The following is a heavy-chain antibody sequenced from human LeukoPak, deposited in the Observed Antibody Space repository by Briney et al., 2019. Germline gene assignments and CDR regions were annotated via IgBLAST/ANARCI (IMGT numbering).Heavy chain of an antibody. CDR2: SNK. Sequence: SNKYYADSVKGRFTISRDNSKNTLYLQMNSLRAEDTAVYYCARESTRSVDYWGQGTLVTVSS. J-gene: IGHJ4*02. CDR3: ARESTRSVDY. V-gene: IGHV3-30*07. D-gene: IGHD6-25*01.